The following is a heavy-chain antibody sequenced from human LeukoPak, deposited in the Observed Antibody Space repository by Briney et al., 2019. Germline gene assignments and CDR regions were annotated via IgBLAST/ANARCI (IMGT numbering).Heavy chain of an antibody. CDR3: ARGFGGSSWYEDWFDP. CDR1: GYTFTSYY. J-gene: IGHJ5*02. Sequence: EASVKVSCKASGYTFTSYYMHWVRQAPGQGLEWMGIINPSGGSTSYAQKFQGRVTMTRDMSTSTVYMELSSLRSEDTAVYYCARGFGGSSWYEDWFDPWGQGTLVTVSS. CDR2: INPSGGST. D-gene: IGHD6-13*01. V-gene: IGHV1-46*01.